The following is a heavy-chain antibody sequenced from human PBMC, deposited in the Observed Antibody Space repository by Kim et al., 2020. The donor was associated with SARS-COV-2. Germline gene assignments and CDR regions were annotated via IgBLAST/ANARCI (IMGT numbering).Heavy chain of an antibody. Sequence: NKYYADSVKGRFTISRDNSKNTLYLQMNSLRAEDTAVYYCARDGAEDFDYWGQGTLVTVSS. CDR2: NK. V-gene: IGHV3-33*01. CDR3: ARDGAEDFDY. J-gene: IGHJ4*02. D-gene: IGHD1-26*01.